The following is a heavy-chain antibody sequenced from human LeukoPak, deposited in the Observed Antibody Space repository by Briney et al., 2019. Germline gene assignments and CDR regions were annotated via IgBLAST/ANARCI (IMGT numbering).Heavy chain of an antibody. CDR2: MYYSGTT. D-gene: IGHD1-26*01. CDR1: GGSISSSSYY. CDR3: ARHRYRSGSDWIDP. V-gene: IGHV4-39*01. Sequence: SETLSLTCTVSGGSISSSSYYWGWIRQPPGKGLEWIGSMYYSGTTYYNPSLKSRVTISVDTSKNQFSLKLSSVTAADTAVYYCARHRYRSGSDWIDPWGQGTLVTVSS. J-gene: IGHJ5*02.